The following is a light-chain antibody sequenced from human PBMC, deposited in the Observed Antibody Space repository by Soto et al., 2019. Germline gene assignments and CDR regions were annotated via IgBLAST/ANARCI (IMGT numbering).Light chain of an antibody. V-gene: IGKV2-28*01. Sequence: MTQSPSSLSASVGDRITITCRASQSISRYLNWYLQKPGQSPQLLIYLGSNRSSGVPDRFSGSGSGTDFTLKISRVEAEDVGVYYCMQALQTPWTFGQGTKVDIK. CDR3: MQALQTPWT. J-gene: IGKJ1*01. CDR1: QSISRY. CDR2: LGS.